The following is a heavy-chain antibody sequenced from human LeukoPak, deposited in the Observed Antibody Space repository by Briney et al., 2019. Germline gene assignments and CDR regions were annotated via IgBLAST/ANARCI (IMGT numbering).Heavy chain of an antibody. Sequence: PGGSLRLSCAASAFTFSSYAMRQVPHAPGKGLEWASAISGSGGSTYYADSVKGRFTISRDNSKNTLYLQMNRLRAEDTAVYYCGKDQYHGHHGGGAFDIWGQGKMVTVSS. CDR1: AFTFSSYA. CDR2: ISGSGGST. V-gene: IGHV3-23*01. J-gene: IGHJ3*02. CDR3: GKDQYHGHHGGGAFDI. D-gene: IGHD2-2*01.